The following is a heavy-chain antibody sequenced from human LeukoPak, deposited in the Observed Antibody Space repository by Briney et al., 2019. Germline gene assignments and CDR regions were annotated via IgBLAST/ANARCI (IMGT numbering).Heavy chain of an antibody. CDR1: GFTFSSYA. CDR3: AKDGSSWYVDYFDD. CDR2: ISGSGGST. J-gene: IGHJ4*02. V-gene: IGHV3-23*01. D-gene: IGHD6-13*01. Sequence: GGSLRLSCAACGFTFSSYAMSWVRQAPGKGLEWVSAISGSGGSTYYADSVKGRFTISRDNSKNTLYMQMNSLRAEDTAVYYCAKDGSSWYVDYFDDWGQGTLVTVSS.